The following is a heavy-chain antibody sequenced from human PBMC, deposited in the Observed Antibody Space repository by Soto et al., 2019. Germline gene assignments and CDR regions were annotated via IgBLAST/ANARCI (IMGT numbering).Heavy chain of an antibody. CDR2: INPDESSS. CDR3: ARLGPVSGLAY. J-gene: IGHJ4*02. V-gene: IGHV3-74*01. CDR1: GFTFSSYW. Sequence: EVQLAESGGGLVQPGGSLRLSCAASGFTFSSYWMHWVRQATGKGLVWVSRINPDESSSTYADSVKGRFTISRDNAKNTLYLQMNSLRSGDTTVYYCARLGPVSGLAYWGQGTLVTVSS. D-gene: IGHD1-26*01.